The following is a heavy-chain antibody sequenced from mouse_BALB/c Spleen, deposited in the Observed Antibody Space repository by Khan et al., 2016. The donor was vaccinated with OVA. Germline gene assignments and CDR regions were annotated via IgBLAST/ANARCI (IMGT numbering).Heavy chain of an antibody. Sequence: VKLLESGAELAKPGASVKMSCKASGYTFVNYWILWVRQRPGQGLEWIGYINPSIAYTENNQNFKDKATLTADKSSSTAYMQLNSLTSEDSAVYYGARRGLRWDFDYWGQGTTLTVSS. J-gene: IGHJ2*01. CDR2: INPSIAYT. D-gene: IGHD1-1*01. CDR1: GYTFVNYW. V-gene: IGHV1-7*01. CDR3: ARRGLRWDFDY.